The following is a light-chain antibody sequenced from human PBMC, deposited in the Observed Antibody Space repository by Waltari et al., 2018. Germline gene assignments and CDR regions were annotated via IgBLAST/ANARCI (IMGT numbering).Light chain of an antibody. CDR3: CSYAGSRVL. CDR2: DVS. Sequence: QSALTQPRSVSGSPGQSVTISCTGTNSDVGGYNYVSWYQQHPGKAPKLMIYDVSKRPSGVPDRCSGSRSGNTASLTISGLQAEDEADYYCCSYAGSRVLFGGGTKLTVL. J-gene: IGLJ2*01. CDR1: NSDVGGYNY. V-gene: IGLV2-11*01.